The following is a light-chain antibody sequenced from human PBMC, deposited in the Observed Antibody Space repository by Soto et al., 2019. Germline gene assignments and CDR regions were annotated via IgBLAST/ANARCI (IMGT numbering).Light chain of an antibody. CDR1: QSIITY. V-gene: IGKV1-39*01. Sequence: DIQMTQSPSSLSASVGDRVTITCRASQSIITYLNWYHQKPGKAPKLLIYAASSLQSGVPSRFSGSGSGTDFTLTISSLQPEDFATYYCQQSYSTPRTFGQGTKVEIK. J-gene: IGKJ1*01. CDR3: QQSYSTPRT. CDR2: AAS.